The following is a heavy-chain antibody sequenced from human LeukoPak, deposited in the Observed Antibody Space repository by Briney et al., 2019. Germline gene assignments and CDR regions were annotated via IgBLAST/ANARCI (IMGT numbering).Heavy chain of an antibody. J-gene: IGHJ6*03. CDR2: IYSGGST. Sequence: GGSLRLSCAASGFTVSSNYMSWVRQAPGKGLEWVSVIYSGGSTYYADSVKGRFTISRDNSRNTLYLQMNSLRAEDTAVYYCARGPHDYGDYGYYYYYMDVRGKGTTVTISS. CDR3: ARGPHDYGDYGYYYYYMDV. V-gene: IGHV3-53*01. CDR1: GFTVSSNY. D-gene: IGHD4-17*01.